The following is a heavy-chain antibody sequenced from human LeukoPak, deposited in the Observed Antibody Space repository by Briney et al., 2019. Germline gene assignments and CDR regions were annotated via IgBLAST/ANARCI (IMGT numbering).Heavy chain of an antibody. Sequence: SETLSLTCAVSGGSISSSKWWSWVRQPPGKGLEWIGEIYHSGNTNYNPSLKSRVTISVDTSKNQFSLKLSSVTAADTAVYYCTRGGCSSTSCYPPHWFDPWGQGTLVTVSS. J-gene: IGHJ5*02. V-gene: IGHV4-4*02. D-gene: IGHD2-2*01. CDR2: IYHSGNT. CDR3: TRGGCSSTSCYPPHWFDP. CDR1: GGSISSSKW.